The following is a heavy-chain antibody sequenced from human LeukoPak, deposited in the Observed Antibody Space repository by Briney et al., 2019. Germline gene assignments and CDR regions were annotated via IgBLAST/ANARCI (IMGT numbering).Heavy chain of an antibody. CDR3: ARETYYYGSGSYSH. CDR1: GFTFSSYS. D-gene: IGHD3-10*01. Sequence: GGSLRLSCAASGFTFSSYSMSWVRQARGKGLEWVSSISRSSTDIYYADSVKGRFTISRDNAKNSLNLQMNSLRAEDTAVYYCARETYYYGSGSYSHWGQGTLVTVSS. V-gene: IGHV3-21*01. CDR2: ISRSSTDI. J-gene: IGHJ4*02.